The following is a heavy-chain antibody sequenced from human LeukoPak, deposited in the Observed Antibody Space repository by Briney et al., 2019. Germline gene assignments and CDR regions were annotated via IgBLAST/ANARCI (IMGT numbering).Heavy chain of an antibody. CDR3: ARDLEYSSGWYGGY. D-gene: IGHD6-19*01. Sequence: GASVKVSCKASGGTFSSYAISWVRQAPGQGLEWMGGIIPIFGTANYAQKFQGRVTITADESTSTAYMELSSLRSEDTAVYYCARDLEYSSGWYGGYWGQGTLVTVSS. J-gene: IGHJ4*02. CDR1: GGTFSSYA. V-gene: IGHV1-69*13. CDR2: IIPIFGTA.